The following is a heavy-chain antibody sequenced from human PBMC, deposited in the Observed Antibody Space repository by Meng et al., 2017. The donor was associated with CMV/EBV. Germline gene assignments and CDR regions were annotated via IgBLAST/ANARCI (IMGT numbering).Heavy chain of an antibody. CDR1: GGTFSSYA. CDR2: IILIFGTA. J-gene: IGHJ4*02. CDR3: TLVGPTAASSFDY. D-gene: IGHD1-26*01. V-gene: IGHV1-69*05. Sequence: SVKVSCKASGGTFSSYAISWVRQAPGQGLEWMGGIILIFGTANYAQKFQGRVTITTDESTSTAYMELSSLRSEDTAVYYCTLVGPTAASSFDYWGQGTLVTVSS.